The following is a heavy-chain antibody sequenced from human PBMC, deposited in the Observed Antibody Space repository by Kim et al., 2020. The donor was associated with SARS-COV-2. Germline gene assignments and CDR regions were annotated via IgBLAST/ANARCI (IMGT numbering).Heavy chain of an antibody. D-gene: IGHD2-15*01. CDR3: ARGRGGVAPED. V-gene: IGHV4-38-2*02. CDR2: IYHSGST. CDR1: GYSISSGYY. J-gene: IGHJ4*02. Sequence: SETLSLTCTVSGYSISSGYYWGWIRQPPGKGLEWIGSIYHSGSTYYNPSLKSRVTISVDTSKNQFSLKLSSVTAADTAVYYCARGRGGVAPEDWGQGTLVTVSS.